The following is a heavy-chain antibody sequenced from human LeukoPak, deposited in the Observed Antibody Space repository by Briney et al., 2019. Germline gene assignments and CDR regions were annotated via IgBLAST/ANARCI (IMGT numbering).Heavy chain of an antibody. V-gene: IGHV5-51*01. CDR1: GYSFTSYW. Sequence: GESLKISCKGSGYSFTSYWIGWVRQKPGKGLEWMGIIYPGDSDTRYSPSFQGQVTISADKSISTSYLQWSSLKASDTAMYYCARTSFDYYYYMDVWGKGTTVTVSS. CDR3: ARTSFDYYYYMDV. CDR2: IYPGDSDT. J-gene: IGHJ6*03. D-gene: IGHD3-16*01.